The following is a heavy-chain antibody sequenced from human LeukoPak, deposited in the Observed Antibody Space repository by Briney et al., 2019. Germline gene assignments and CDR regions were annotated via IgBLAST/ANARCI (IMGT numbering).Heavy chain of an antibody. D-gene: IGHD7-27*01. CDR1: GFTFSSYS. CDR3: ASPGDLGAFDI. V-gene: IGHV3-48*01. J-gene: IGHJ3*02. CDR2: ISSSSSTI. Sequence: PGGSLRLSCAASGFTFSSYSMNWVRQAPGKGLEWVSYISSSSSTIYYADSVKGRFTTSRDNSKNTLYLEMNSLRPEDTAVYYCASPGDLGAFDIWGLGTMVTVSS.